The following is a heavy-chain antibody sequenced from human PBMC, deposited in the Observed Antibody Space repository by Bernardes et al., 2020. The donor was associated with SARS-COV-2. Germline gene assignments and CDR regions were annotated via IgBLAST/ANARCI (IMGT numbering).Heavy chain of an antibody. CDR3: ARGDSSSWSDDAFDI. CDR2: IKQDGSEK. Sequence: VGSLSLSCAASGFTFSSYWMSWVRQAPGKGLEWVANIKQDGSEKYYVDSVKGRFTISRDNAKNSLYLQMNSLRAEDTAVYYCARGDSSSWSDDAFDIWGQGTMVTVSS. J-gene: IGHJ3*02. CDR1: GFTFSSYW. V-gene: IGHV3-7*01. D-gene: IGHD6-13*01.